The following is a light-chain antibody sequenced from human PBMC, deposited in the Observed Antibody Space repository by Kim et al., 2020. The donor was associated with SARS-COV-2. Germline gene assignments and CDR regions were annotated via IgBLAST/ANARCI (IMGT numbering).Light chain of an antibody. V-gene: IGKV3-15*01. Sequence: EIVMTQSPATLSVSPGERATLSCRASQSVSSNLAWYQQKPGQAPRLLIYGASTRATGIPARFSGSGSGTEFTLTISSLQSEDFAVYYCQHFRTFGQGTKLEI. CDR2: GAS. J-gene: IGKJ2*01. CDR1: QSVSSN. CDR3: QHFRT.